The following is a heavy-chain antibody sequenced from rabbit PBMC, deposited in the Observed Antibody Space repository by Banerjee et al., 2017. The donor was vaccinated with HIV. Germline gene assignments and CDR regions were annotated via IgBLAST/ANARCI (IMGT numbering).Heavy chain of an antibody. V-gene: IGHV1S45*01. CDR1: GFDFSYNYW. CDR2: IYVGSSGDT. D-gene: IGHD4-2*01. CDR3: ARGGNYAGAPTGTFNGMDL. Sequence: QQQLEESGGGLVKPGGTLTLTCKASGFDFSYNYWICWVRQAPGKGLEWIACIYVGSSGDTVYASWVSGRFTISSHNAQNTLYLQLNSLTAADTATYFCARGGNYAGAPTGTFNGMDLWGQGTLVTVS. J-gene: IGHJ3*01.